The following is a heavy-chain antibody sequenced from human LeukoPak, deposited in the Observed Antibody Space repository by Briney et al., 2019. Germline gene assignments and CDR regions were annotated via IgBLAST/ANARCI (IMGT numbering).Heavy chain of an antibody. J-gene: IGHJ3*02. D-gene: IGHD6-19*01. CDR3: ARRSSSGWGAFDI. Sequence: SETLSLTCTVPGGSISSYYWSWIRQPPGKGLEWIGYIYYSGSTNYNPSLKSRVTISVDTSKNQFSLKLSSVTAADTAVYYCARRSSSGWGAFDIWGQGTMVTVSS. CDR2: IYYSGST. CDR1: GGSISSYY. V-gene: IGHV4-59*01.